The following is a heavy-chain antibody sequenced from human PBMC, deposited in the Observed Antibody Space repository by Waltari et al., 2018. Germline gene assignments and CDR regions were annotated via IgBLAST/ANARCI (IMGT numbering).Heavy chain of an antibody. CDR3: AKDGSTDHYFDY. D-gene: IGHD4-17*01. CDR2: ISGSGGRP. V-gene: IGHV3-23*04. Sequence: EVQLVESGGGLVQPGGSLRLSCAASGFTFSSYAMSWVRQAPGKGLEWVSAISGSGGRPYDADAVKGRFTITRDNSKNTLYLQMNSLRAEDTAVYYCAKDGSTDHYFDYWGQGTLVTVSS. CDR1: GFTFSSYA. J-gene: IGHJ4*02.